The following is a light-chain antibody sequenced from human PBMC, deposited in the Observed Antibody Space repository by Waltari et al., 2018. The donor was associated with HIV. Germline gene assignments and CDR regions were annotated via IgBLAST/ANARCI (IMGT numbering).Light chain of an antibody. V-gene: IGLV2-14*01. CDR3: SSYSPRGSLV. J-gene: IGLJ3*02. Sequence: HSVLTQPASVSGSPGQSITISCSGPTSALSSLNFFSWYQQSPGRAPKLIIFEVSSRPSGISDRFSGSKSGDTASLTISALRTEDEADYFCSSYSPRGSLVFGGGTKVTVL. CDR2: EVS. CDR1: TSALSSLNF.